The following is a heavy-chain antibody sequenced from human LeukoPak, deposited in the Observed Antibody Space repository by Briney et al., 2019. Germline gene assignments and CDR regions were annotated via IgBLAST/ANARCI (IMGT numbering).Heavy chain of an antibody. J-gene: IGHJ4*02. CDR1: GFTFSSYA. CDR2: ISSSGSTI. V-gene: IGHV3-48*01. CDR3: ARRAGDYSHPYDY. Sequence: GGSLRLSCAASGFTFSSYAMSWVRQAPGKGLEWVPYISSSGSTIYYADSVKGRFTISRDNSKNTVHLQMNSLRAEDTAMYYCARRAGDYSHPYDYWGQGTLVTVSS. D-gene: IGHD3-22*01.